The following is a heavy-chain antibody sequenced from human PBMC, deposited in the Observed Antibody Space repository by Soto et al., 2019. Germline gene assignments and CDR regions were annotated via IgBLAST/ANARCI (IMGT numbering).Heavy chain of an antibody. D-gene: IGHD2-2*01. J-gene: IGHJ3*02. CDR3: ARVKECSSTSCYARDAFDI. CDR2: ISSGGSAI. V-gene: IGHV3-11*01. CDR1: GFTFSDHY. Sequence: GGSLRLSCAASGFTFSDHYMSWIRQAPRKGLEWVSYISSGGSAIYYADSVKGRFTISRDNAKNSLYLQMNSLRAEDTAVYYCARVKECSSTSCYARDAFDIWGQGTMVTVSS.